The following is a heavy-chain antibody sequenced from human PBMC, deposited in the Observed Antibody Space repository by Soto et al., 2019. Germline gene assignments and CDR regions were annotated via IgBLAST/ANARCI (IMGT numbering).Heavy chain of an antibody. CDR1: GYTFTSYG. V-gene: IGHV1-18*04. J-gene: IGHJ4*02. CDR3: AIDPTIYDFWSGSSYFDY. Sequence: QVQLVQAGAEVKKPGASVKVSCKASGYTFTSYGFSWVRQAPGQGLEWMGWISAYNGKTYYPQNFQGRVTMSTDTSTSTAYMELRSLRSDDTAVYYCAIDPTIYDFWSGSSYFDYWGQGTLVTVSS. CDR2: ISAYNGKT. D-gene: IGHD3-3*01.